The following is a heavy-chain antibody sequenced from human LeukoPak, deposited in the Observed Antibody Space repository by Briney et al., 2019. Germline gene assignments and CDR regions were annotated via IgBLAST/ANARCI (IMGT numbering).Heavy chain of an antibody. CDR1: GFTFSSYA. CDR3: AREDANSRLFDY. J-gene: IGHJ4*02. CDR2: ISYDGSNK. V-gene: IGHV3-30-3*01. D-gene: IGHD2-2*01. Sequence: PGRSLRLSCAASGFTFSSYAMHWVRQAPGKGLGWVAVISYDGSNKYYADSVKGRFTISRDNSKNTLYLQMNSLRAEDTAVYSCAREDANSRLFDYWGQGTLVTVSS.